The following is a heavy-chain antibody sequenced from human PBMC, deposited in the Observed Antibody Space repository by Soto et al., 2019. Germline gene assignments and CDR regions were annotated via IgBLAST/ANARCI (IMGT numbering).Heavy chain of an antibody. CDR3: ARRTGRIGWFDP. J-gene: IGHJ5*02. Sequence: QLQLQESGPGLVKPSETLSFTCTVSGGSISSSSYYWGWIRQPPGKGLEWIGSIYYSGSTYYNPSLKSRVTISVDTSKNQFSLKLSSVTAADTAVYYCARRTGRIGWFDPWGQGTLVTVSS. V-gene: IGHV4-39*01. D-gene: IGHD2-21*01. CDR1: GGSISSSSYY. CDR2: IYYSGST.